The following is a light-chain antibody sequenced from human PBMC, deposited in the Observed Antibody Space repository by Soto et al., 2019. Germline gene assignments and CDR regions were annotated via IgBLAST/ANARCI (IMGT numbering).Light chain of an antibody. V-gene: IGKV3-15*01. Sequence: EIVMTQSPTTRSVSPGQRVTLSCSASQSVRSNLAWYQHKPGQPPRLLIYGASTRAAGSPARFSGSGSGTEFSLTISSLQSEDFAIYYCQQYNNGYAFGQGTKLEI. CDR3: QQYNNGYA. CDR2: GAS. CDR1: QSVRSN. J-gene: IGKJ2*01.